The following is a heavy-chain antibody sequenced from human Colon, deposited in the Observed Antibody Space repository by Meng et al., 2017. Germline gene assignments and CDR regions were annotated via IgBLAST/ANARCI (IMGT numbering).Heavy chain of an antibody. D-gene: IGHD4-17*01. Sequence: RGSGPCLLQPYQPLSLACHVSGGSISSGDYYWSWIRQPPGKGLEWIGYIYYSGSTYSNASLKSRVTISIDRSKNQFSLKLSSVTAADTAVYYCARDRKHYGERGWFDPWGQGTLVTVSS. CDR2: IYYSGST. J-gene: IGHJ5*02. CDR1: GGSISSGDYY. CDR3: ARDRKHYGERGWFDP. V-gene: IGHV4-30-4*01.